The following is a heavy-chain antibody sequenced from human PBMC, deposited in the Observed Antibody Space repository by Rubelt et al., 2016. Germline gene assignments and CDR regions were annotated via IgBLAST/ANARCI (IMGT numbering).Heavy chain of an antibody. CDR3: VKMIVGATGD. J-gene: IGHJ4*02. V-gene: IGHV4-39*07. CDR1: GGSISSSSFY. CDR2: VYYTGNT. Sequence: QLQLQESSPGLVKPSETLSLTCTVSGGSISSSSFYWGWIRQSPGKGLEWIGTVYYTGNTYYSPSLKSRVTISIDTSNNRFSLRLRSVTAADTALYYCVKMIVGATGDWGQGTQVTVSS. D-gene: IGHD1-26*01.